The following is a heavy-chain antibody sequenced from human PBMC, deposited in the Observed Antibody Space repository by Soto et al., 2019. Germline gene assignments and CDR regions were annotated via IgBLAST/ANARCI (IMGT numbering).Heavy chain of an antibody. V-gene: IGHV3-30-3*01. Sequence: GGSLRLSCAASGFTFSSYAMHWVHQAPGKGLEWVAVISYDGSNKYYADSVKGRFTISRDNSKNTLYLQMNSLRAEDTAVYYCAREVWSYGMDVWGQGTTVTVSS. J-gene: IGHJ6*02. D-gene: IGHD3-10*01. CDR3: AREVWSYGMDV. CDR2: ISYDGSNK. CDR1: GFTFSSYA.